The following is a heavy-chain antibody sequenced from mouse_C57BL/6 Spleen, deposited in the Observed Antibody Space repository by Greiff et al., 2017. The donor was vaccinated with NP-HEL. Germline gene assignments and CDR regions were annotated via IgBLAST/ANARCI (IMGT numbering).Heavy chain of an antibody. CDR1: GYAFSSSW. V-gene: IGHV1-82*01. CDR2: IYPGDGDT. Sequence: VKLQESGPELVKPGASVKISCKASGYAFSSSWMNWVKQRPGKGLEWIGRIYPGDGDTNYNGKFKGKATLTADKSSSTAYMQLSSLTSEDSAVYFCANCPFDYWGQGTTLTVSS. CDR3: ANCPFDY. J-gene: IGHJ2*01.